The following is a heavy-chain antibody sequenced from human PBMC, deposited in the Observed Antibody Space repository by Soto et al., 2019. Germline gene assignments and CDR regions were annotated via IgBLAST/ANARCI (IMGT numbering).Heavy chain of an antibody. Sequence: HPGGSLRLSCAASGFTFSNFAMHWVRQPPGKGLEFVSSISSNGGSTYYADSVRGRFTISRDNSKNTLYLQMGSLRGEDMAVYYCARVFGLDHDFWSGYYDYWGQGTLVTVSS. D-gene: IGHD3-3*01. J-gene: IGHJ4*02. CDR3: ARVFGLDHDFWSGYYDY. CDR2: ISSNGGST. V-gene: IGHV3-64*02. CDR1: GFTFSNFA.